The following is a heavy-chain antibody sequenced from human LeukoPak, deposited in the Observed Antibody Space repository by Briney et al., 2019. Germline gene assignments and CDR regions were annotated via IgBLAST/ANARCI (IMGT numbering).Heavy chain of an antibody. CDR2: INPNSGGT. CDR3: ARAVGATLYLFDY. V-gene: IGHV1-2*04. J-gene: IGHJ4*02. D-gene: IGHD1-26*01. Sequence: ASVKVSCKASGYTFTGYYMHWVRQAPGQGLEWMGWINPNSGGTNYAQKFQGWVTMTRDTSISTAYMELSRLRSDDTAVYYCARAVGATLYLFDYWGQGTLVTASS. CDR1: GYTFTGYY.